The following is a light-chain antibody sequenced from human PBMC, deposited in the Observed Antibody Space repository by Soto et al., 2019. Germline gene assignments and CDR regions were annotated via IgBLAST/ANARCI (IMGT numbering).Light chain of an antibody. CDR3: QQYCSSSYT. CDR1: QSISSSY. V-gene: IGKV3-20*01. Sequence: EIVLTQSPGTLSLSPGERATLSCRASQSISSSYLAWYQQKPGQAPRLLIYAASSRATGIPDRFSGSGSGTDFTLTISRLEPEEFAVYYCQQYCSSSYTFGQGTKLEIK. J-gene: IGKJ2*01. CDR2: AAS.